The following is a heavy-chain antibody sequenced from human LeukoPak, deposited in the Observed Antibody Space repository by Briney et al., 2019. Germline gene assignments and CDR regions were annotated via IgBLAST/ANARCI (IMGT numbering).Heavy chain of an antibody. Sequence: GGSLRLSCTASGFTFGDYAMSWVRQAPGKGLEWVGFIRSKAYGGTTEYAASVKGRFTISRDDSKSIAYLQMNSLKTEDTAVYYCTREGAQWLASPLDYWGQGTLVTVSS. CDR1: GFTFGDYA. V-gene: IGHV3-49*04. CDR3: TREGAQWLASPLDY. CDR2: IRSKAYGGTT. J-gene: IGHJ4*02. D-gene: IGHD6-19*01.